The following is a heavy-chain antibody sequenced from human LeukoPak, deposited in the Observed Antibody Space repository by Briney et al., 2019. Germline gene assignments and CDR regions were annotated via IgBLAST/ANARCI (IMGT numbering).Heavy chain of an antibody. Sequence: SETLSLTCTVSGGSISSSSYYWGWIRQPPGTGQEWIGSIYYSGSTYYNPSLKSRVTISVDTSKNQFSLKLSSVTAADTAVYYCARDCTYIVVVPAAIEDYYGMDVWGQGTTVTVSS. CDR2: IYYSGST. J-gene: IGHJ6*02. CDR3: ARDCTYIVVVPAAIEDYYGMDV. D-gene: IGHD2-2*01. V-gene: IGHV4-39*07. CDR1: GGSISSSSYY.